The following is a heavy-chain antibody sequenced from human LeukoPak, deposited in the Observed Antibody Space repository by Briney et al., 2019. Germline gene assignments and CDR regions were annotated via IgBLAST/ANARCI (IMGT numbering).Heavy chain of an antibody. Sequence: SGGSLRLSCAASGFTFSSYAMHWVRQAPGKGLEWVAVISYDGSNKYYADSVKGRFTISRDNSKNTLYLQMNSLRAEDTAVYYCAREPGYDSSGYSRFDYWGQGILVTVSS. CDR3: AREPGYDSSGYSRFDY. J-gene: IGHJ4*02. CDR1: GFTFSSYA. CDR2: ISYDGSNK. D-gene: IGHD3-22*01. V-gene: IGHV3-30*04.